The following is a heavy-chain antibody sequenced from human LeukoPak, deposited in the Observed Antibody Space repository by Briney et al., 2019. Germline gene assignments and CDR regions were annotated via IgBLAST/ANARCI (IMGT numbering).Heavy chain of an antibody. CDR1: GYTFTNYD. V-gene: IGHV1-8*03. CDR3: ARMDLDRSCSGDRCSNWFDP. Sequence: GASVTVSFKATGYTFTNYDINWVRQAPGQGLEWMGWMNPNSGHTGYAQKFQGRVTITRSTSMTTAYMELSSLRSEDTAVYYCARMDLDRSCSGDRCSNWFDPWGQGTLVIVSS. D-gene: IGHD2-15*01. CDR2: MNPNSGHT. J-gene: IGHJ5*02.